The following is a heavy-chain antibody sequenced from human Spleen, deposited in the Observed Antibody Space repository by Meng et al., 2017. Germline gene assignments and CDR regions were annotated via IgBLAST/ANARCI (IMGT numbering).Heavy chain of an antibody. Sequence: QVQLQPSGPGPVTPSQTLLLTCDISGDSVSSKRATWNWIRPSPSRGLEWLGRTYYRSKWYHDSEVSVESRITINPDTSKNQFSLQLNSVTPEDTAVYFCARGVAETGLDFWGQGTLVTVSS. CDR1: GDSVSSKRAT. J-gene: IGHJ4*02. D-gene: IGHD1-1*01. CDR2: TYYRSKWYH. CDR3: ARGVAETGLDF. V-gene: IGHV6-1*01.